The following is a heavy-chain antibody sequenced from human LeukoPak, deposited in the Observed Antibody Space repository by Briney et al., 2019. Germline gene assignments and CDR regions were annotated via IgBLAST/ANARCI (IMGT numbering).Heavy chain of an antibody. Sequence: GGSLRLFCAASGFTFSSYAMSWVRQAPGKGLEWVSAISGSGGSTYYADSVRGRFTISRDNSKNTLYLQMNSLRAEDTAVYYCAKGKGGSYHTPLSWGQGTLVTVSS. J-gene: IGHJ5*02. V-gene: IGHV3-23*01. D-gene: IGHD1-26*01. CDR2: ISGSGGST. CDR3: AKGKGGSYHTPLS. CDR1: GFTFSSYA.